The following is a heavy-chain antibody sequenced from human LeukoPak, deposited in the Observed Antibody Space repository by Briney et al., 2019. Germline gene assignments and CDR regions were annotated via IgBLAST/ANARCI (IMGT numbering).Heavy chain of an antibody. CDR2: IIPILGIA. V-gene: IGHV1-69*04. CDR3: ARGSRGFYSSKGWFDP. Sequence: GASVKVSCKASGGTFSSYAISWVRQAPGQGLEWMGRIIPILGIANYAQKFQGRVTITADKSTSTAYMELSSLRSEDTAVYYCARGSRGFYSSKGWFDPWGQGTLVTVSS. CDR1: GGTFSSYA. J-gene: IGHJ5*02. D-gene: IGHD6-13*01.